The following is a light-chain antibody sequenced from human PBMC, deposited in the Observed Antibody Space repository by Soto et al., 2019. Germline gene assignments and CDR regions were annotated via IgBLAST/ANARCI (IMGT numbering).Light chain of an antibody. J-gene: IGKJ4*01. CDR1: QPISNY. CDR2: AAS. V-gene: IGKV1-27*01. Sequence: DIQMPQSPSSLSASVGDRVTITCRASQPISNYLAWYQQKPGKTPNLLIYAASTLQAGVPSRFSGSGSGTDFTLTISSLQPEDVAAYYCQKYNSAPLTFGRGTKVDIK. CDR3: QKYNSAPLT.